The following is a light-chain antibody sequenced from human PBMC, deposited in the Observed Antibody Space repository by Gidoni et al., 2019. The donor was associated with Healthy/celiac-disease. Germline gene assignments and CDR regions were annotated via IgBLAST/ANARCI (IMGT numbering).Light chain of an antibody. CDR1: QGISSY. Sequence: IRMTQCPSSLSASTGDRVTITCRASQGISSYLAWYQQKPGKAPKLLIYAASTLQSGVPSRFSGSGSGTDFTLTISCLQSEDFATYYCQQYYSYPLWTFGQGTKVEIK. CDR2: AAS. V-gene: IGKV1-8*01. CDR3: QQYYSYPLWT. J-gene: IGKJ1*01.